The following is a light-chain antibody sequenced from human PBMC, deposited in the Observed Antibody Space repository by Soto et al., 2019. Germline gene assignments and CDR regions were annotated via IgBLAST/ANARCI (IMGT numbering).Light chain of an antibody. J-gene: IGKJ1*01. CDR2: GVY. Sequence: EIVMTQSPTILSVSPGERATLSCRASQSVSSNLAWYQQKPGQPPRLLMYGVYTRAPGTPARFSGSGSGTEFTLTISSLQSDDFATYYCQQYNSYWTFGQGTKVDIK. CDR3: QQYNSYWT. V-gene: IGKV3D-15*01. CDR1: QSVSSN.